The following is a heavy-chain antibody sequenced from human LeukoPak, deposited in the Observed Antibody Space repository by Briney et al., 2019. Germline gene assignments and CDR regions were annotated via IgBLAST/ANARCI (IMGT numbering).Heavy chain of an antibody. D-gene: IGHD6-6*01. V-gene: IGHV3-30-3*01. CDR2: ISYDGSNK. J-gene: IGHJ4*02. CDR1: GFTFSSYA. Sequence: GGSLRLSCAASGFTFSSYAMHWVRQAPGKGLEWVAVISYDGSNKYYADSVKGRFTISRDNSKNTLYLQMNSLRAEDTAVYYCAKAQSLAVLYYFDYWGQGTLVTVSS. CDR3: AKAQSLAVLYYFDY.